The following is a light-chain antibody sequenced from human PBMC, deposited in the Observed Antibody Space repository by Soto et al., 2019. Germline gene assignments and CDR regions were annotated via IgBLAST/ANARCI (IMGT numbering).Light chain of an antibody. CDR3: QKYENYWT. Sequence: DIQITQSPSTLSATAGDRVTITCRTSQSISSWLAWYQHKPGKAPKLLIYDASNLDSGVPSRFSGSVSGTEFSLTISNLQPDDCATYYCQKYENYWTFGQGTRVEIK. J-gene: IGKJ1*01. CDR1: QSISSW. CDR2: DAS. V-gene: IGKV1-5*01.